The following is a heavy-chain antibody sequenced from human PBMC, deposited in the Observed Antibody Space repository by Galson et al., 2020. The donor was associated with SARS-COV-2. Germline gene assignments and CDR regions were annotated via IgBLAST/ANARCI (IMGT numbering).Heavy chain of an antibody. CDR1: GFTFSSYA. Sequence: GGSLRLSCAASGFTFSSYAMYWVRQAPGKGLEWVTVISYDGSDKYYADSVKGRFTISRDNSKNSLYLQMNSLRAEDTAMYYCARGNKGDLWSDYYASPPYWGQGTLVTVSS. J-gene: IGHJ4*02. CDR3: ARGNKGDLWSDYYASPPY. D-gene: IGHD3-3*01. CDR2: ISYDGSDK. V-gene: IGHV3-30*01.